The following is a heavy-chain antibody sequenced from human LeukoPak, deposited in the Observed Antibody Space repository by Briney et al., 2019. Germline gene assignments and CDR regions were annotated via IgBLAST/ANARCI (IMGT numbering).Heavy chain of an antibody. V-gene: IGHV4-4*07. J-gene: IGHJ5*02. CDR3: AREMTYDILTGYYWDNNWFDP. CDR1: GGSISSYY. D-gene: IGHD3-9*01. Sequence: SETLSLTCTVSGGSISSYYWSWIRQPAGKGLEWIGRIYTSGNTNYNPSLKSRVTMSVDTSKNQFSLKLSSVTAADTAVYHCAREMTYDILTGYYWDNNWFDPWGQGTLVTVSS. CDR2: IYTSGNT.